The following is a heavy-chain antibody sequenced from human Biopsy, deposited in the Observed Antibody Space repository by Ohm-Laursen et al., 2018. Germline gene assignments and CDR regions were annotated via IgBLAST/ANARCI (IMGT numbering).Heavy chain of an antibody. J-gene: IGHJ5*02. Sequence: SDTLSLTCTVSGGSISNNNYYWGWIRQPPGKGLEWIGCIFYRGSTHYKPSLKRGVNISVDTSKNQFSLRMNSVTAADTAVYYCARDYDTSGYYYVSWGQGTLVTVSS. CDR2: IFYRGST. CDR3: ARDYDTSGYYYVS. V-gene: IGHV4-39*01. CDR1: GGSISNNNYY. D-gene: IGHD3-22*01.